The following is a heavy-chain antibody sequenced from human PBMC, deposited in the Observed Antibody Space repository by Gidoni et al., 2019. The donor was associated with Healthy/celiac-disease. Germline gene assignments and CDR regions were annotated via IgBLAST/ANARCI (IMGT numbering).Heavy chain of an antibody. D-gene: IGHD6-19*01. V-gene: IGHV3-49*04. Sequence: GGGLVQPVRSLRLSCTSSGFTFGDYAMSWVRQAPGKGLEWVGFIRSKAYGGTTEYAASVKGSFTISRDDSKSIAYLQRNSLKTEDTAVYYCTSYRIAVAGTHRVWSFDYWGQGTLVTVSS. J-gene: IGHJ4*02. CDR3: TSYRIAVAGTHRVWSFDY. CDR1: GFTFGDYA. CDR2: IRSKAYGGTT.